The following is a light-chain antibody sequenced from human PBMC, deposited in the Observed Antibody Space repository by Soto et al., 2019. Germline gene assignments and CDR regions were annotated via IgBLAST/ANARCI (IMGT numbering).Light chain of an antibody. Sequence: QSVLTQPASVSGSPGQSITISCTGTSSDVGGYNYVSWYQQHPGKAPKLMIYDVSNRPSGISNRFSGSKSGNTASLTISGLQAEDEDDYYCSSYTGSSTYVFGTGTKLTVL. V-gene: IGLV2-14*01. J-gene: IGLJ1*01. CDR1: SSDVGGYNY. CDR3: SSYTGSSTYV. CDR2: DVS.